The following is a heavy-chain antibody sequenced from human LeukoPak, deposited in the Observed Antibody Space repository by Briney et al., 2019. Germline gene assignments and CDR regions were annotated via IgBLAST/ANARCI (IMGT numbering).Heavy chain of an antibody. Sequence: PSKILSLTCAVYGESSFSNYYWSWIRQTPGGALEWIGEINHSGYTNYNPSLKSRVTLSIDTSKNQFSLRLNSVTAADTAVYYCSRQVVGNDYWGQGTLVTASS. CDR3: SRQVVGNDY. J-gene: IGHJ4*02. V-gene: IGHV4-34*01. D-gene: IGHD3-22*01. CDR2: INHSGYT. CDR1: GESSFSNYY.